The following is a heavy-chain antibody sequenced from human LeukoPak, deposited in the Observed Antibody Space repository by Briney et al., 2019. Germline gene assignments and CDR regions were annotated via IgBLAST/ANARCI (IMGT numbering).Heavy chain of an antibody. V-gene: IGHV1-46*01. CDR2: INPSGGST. J-gene: IGHJ4*02. D-gene: IGHD6-19*01. CDR1: GYTFTSYY. Sequence: ASVKVSCKASGYTFTSYYMHWVRQAPGQGLEWMGKINPSGGSTTYAQKFQGRVTMTRDTSTSTAYMELSSLRSEDTAVYYCAECRVSSSGSADYWGQGTLVTVSS. CDR3: AECRVSSSGSADY.